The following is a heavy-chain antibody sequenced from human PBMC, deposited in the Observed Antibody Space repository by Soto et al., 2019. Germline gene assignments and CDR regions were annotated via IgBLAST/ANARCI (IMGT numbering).Heavy chain of an antibody. D-gene: IGHD5-12*01. CDR1: IFSFDIYA. CDR2: TTGSGGTA. J-gene: IGHJ6*02. CDR3: AKHSGYDHYYGMDV. Sequence: EVQLLESGGGLVQPGGSLRLSCAASIFSFDIYAMSWVRQAPGKGLEWVSATTGSGGTAYYAGSVKGRFTISRDNSKNTLYLHMNSLIAEDTAVYYCAKHSGYDHYYGMDVWGQGTTVTVSS. V-gene: IGHV3-23*01.